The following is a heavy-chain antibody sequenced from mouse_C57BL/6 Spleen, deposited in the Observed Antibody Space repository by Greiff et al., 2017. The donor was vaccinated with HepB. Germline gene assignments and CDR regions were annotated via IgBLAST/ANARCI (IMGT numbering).Heavy chain of an antibody. CDR3: ASVTTEFAY. Sequence: VQLQQSGAELARPGASVKMSCKASGYTFTSYTMHWVKQRPGQGLEWIGYINPSSGYTKYNQKFKDKATLTADKSSSTAYMQLSSLTSEDSAVYYCASVTTEFAYWGQRTLVTVSA. J-gene: IGHJ3*01. CDR1: GYTFTSYT. V-gene: IGHV1-4*01. CDR2: INPSSGYT. D-gene: IGHD2-13*01.